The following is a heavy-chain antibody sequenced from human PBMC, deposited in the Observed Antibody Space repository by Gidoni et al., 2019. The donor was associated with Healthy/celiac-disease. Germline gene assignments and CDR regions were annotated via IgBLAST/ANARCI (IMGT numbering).Heavy chain of an antibody. CDR2: IYYSGST. V-gene: IGHV4-59*08. Sequence: VSGGSISSYYWSWIRQPPGKGLEWIGYIYYSGSTNYNPSLKSRVTISVDTSKNQFSLKLSSVTAADTAVYYCARLDYGDYDWFDPWGQGTLVTVSS. CDR3: ARLDYGDYDWFDP. CDR1: GGSISSYY. J-gene: IGHJ5*02. D-gene: IGHD4-17*01.